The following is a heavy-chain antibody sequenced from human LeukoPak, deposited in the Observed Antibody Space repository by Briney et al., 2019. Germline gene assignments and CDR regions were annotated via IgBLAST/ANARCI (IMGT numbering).Heavy chain of an antibody. CDR3: AKLPSGSYFDSDY. Sequence: GGSLRLSRAASGFTFSSYVMSWVRQAPGKGLEWVSAISTRGSSTNYADSVKGRFTISRDNSKNTLYLQMNSLGAEDTAVYYCAKLPSGSYFDSDYWGQGTLVTVSS. D-gene: IGHD1-26*01. V-gene: IGHV3-23*01. CDR2: ISTRGSST. CDR1: GFTFSSYV. J-gene: IGHJ4*02.